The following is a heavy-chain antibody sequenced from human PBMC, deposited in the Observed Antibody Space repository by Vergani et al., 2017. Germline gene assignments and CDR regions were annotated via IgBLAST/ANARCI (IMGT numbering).Heavy chain of an antibody. CDR3: AAAPGELIGAHRF. CDR2: IYYSGST. J-gene: IGHJ4*02. V-gene: IGHV4-31*03. D-gene: IGHD3-10*01. Sequence: QVQLQQWGAGLLKPSQTLSLTCTVSGGSISSGGYYWSWIRQHPGKGLEWIGYIYYSGSTYYNPSLKSRVTISVDTSKNQFSLKLSSVTAADTAVYYCAAAPGELIGAHRFWGQGTLVTVSS. CDR1: GGSISSGGYY.